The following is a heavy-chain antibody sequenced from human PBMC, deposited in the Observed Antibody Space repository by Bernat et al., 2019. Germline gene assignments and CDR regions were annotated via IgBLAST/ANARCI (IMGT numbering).Heavy chain of an antibody. CDR3: ARGYGPEN. CDR1: GFSFSGIW. D-gene: IGHD2-8*02. V-gene: IGHV3-7*03. CDR2: IQQDGSVQ. Sequence: VQLVESGGALVQPGGSLRLSCVGSGFSFSGIWMTWVRQARGKGLEWVANIQQDGSVQHYVDSVKGRFVISRNNTKNSLFLQMNSLRVDETAVYYWARGYGPENWRKGTLLTVSS. J-gene: IGHJ1*01.